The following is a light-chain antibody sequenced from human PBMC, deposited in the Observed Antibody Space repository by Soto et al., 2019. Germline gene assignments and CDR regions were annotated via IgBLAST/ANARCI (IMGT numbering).Light chain of an antibody. CDR2: AAS. V-gene: IGKV1-9*01. J-gene: IGKJ4*01. CDR3: QQVNSYPLT. Sequence: IQLTQSPSSLSASVGDRVTITCRASQGISGYLAWYQQKPGKAPNLLIYAASSLQSGAPPRFSGSGSGTEFTLTISSLQPEDFATYYCQQVNSYPLTFGGGTKVEIK. CDR1: QGISGY.